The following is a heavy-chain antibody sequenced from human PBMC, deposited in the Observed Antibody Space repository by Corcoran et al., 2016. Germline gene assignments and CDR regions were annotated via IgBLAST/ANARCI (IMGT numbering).Heavy chain of an antibody. CDR1: EGTFSSYA. Sequence: QVQLVQSGAEVKKPGSSVNVSCKASEGTFSSYAISWVRQAPGQGLEWMGGIIPIFGTANYAQKFQGRVTITADESTSTAYMGLSSLRSEDTAVYYCAGDPGSYGGNAAGWFDPWGQGTLVTVSS. CDR2: IIPIFGTA. CDR3: AGDPGSYGGNAAGWFDP. D-gene: IGHD4-17*01. J-gene: IGHJ5*02. V-gene: IGHV1-69*01.